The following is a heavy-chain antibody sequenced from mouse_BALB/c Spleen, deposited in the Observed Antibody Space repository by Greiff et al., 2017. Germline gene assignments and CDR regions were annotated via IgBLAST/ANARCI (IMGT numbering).Heavy chain of an antibody. CDR1: GFAFSSYD. D-gene: IGHD2-1*01. CDR2: ISSGGGST. CDR3: ARHVYGNYDYYAMDY. J-gene: IGHJ4*01. V-gene: IGHV5-12-1*01. Sequence: DVMLVESGGGLVKPGGSLKLSCAASGFAFSSYDMSWVRQTPEKRLEWVAYISSGGGSTYYPDTVKGRFTISRDNAKNTLYLQMSSLKSEDTAMYYCARHVYGNYDYYAMDYWGQGTSVTVSS.